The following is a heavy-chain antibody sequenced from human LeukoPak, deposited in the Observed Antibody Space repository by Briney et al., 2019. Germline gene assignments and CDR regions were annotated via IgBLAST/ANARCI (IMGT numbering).Heavy chain of an antibody. Sequence: ASVKVSCKASGYIITDYYMHWVRQAPGLGLEWMGTISPGGGGTSYAQNFQGRVTITRDTSTSTVYMELSGLTSEDTAVYYCARARGGDYWGQGTPVTVSS. CDR2: ISPGGGGT. CDR3: ARARGGDY. CDR1: GYIITDYY. V-gene: IGHV1-46*01. J-gene: IGHJ4*02. D-gene: IGHD3-10*01.